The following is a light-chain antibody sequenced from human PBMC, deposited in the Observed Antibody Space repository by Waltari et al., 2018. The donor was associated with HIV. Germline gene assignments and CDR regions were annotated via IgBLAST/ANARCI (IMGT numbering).Light chain of an antibody. CDR2: SLD. CDR3: AAWGDSLNAYV. V-gene: IGLV1-44*01. Sequence: QSVLTPTPSASGTPGQRAIVSCSGSGSNIGANTVHWYQQPPGAAPRLLIHSLDQRPSGVPDRFSGAKSGAAAVMAISGLQSEDEADYYCAAWGDSLNAYVVGGGTKVTVL. CDR1: GSNIGANT. J-gene: IGLJ1*01.